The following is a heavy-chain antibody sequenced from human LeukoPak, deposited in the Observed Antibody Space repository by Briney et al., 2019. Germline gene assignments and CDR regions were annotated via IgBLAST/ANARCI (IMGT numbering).Heavy chain of an antibody. Sequence: ASVKVSCKASGGTFSSYAISWVRQAPGQGLEWMGWINTNTGNPTYAQGFTGRFVFSLDTSVSTAYLQISSLKAEDTAVYYCARDPLSTAPRRYSGYEIWGQGTMVTVSS. CDR3: ARDPLSTAPRRYSGYEI. CDR1: GGTFSSYA. V-gene: IGHV7-4-1*02. D-gene: IGHD5-12*01. CDR2: INTNTGNP. J-gene: IGHJ3*02.